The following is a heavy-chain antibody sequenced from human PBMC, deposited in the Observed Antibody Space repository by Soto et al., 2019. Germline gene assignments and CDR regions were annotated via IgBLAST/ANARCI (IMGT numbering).Heavy chain of an antibody. J-gene: IGHJ6*02. CDR1: GYSFTSYW. D-gene: IGHD3-3*01. V-gene: IGHV5-10-1*03. CDR2: IDPSDSYT. CDR3: ARHVFEPDRSGYPTYYYYGMDV. Sequence: EVQLVQSGAEVKKPGESLRISCKGSGYSFTSYWISWVRQMPGKGLEWMGRIDPSDSYTNYSPSFQGHVTISADKSISTAYLQWSSLKASDTAMYYCARHVFEPDRSGYPTYYYYGMDVWGQGTTVTVSS.